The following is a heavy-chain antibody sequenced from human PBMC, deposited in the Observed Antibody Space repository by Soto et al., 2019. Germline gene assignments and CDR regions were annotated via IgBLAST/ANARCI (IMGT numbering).Heavy chain of an antibody. D-gene: IGHD3-22*01. V-gene: IGHV4-59*01. CDR2: IYYSGST. Sequence: SETLSLTCTVSGGSISNYYWRWIRQPPGKGLEWIGYIYYSGSTNYNPSLKSRVSISVDTSKNQFSLRLGSVTAADTALDYCARNYYDTSALRYWGQGTLVTVSS. CDR3: ARNYYDTSALRY. CDR1: GGSISNYY. J-gene: IGHJ4*02.